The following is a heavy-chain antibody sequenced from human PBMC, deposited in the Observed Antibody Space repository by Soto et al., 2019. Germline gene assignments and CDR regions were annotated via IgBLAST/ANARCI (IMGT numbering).Heavy chain of an antibody. Sequence: VASVKVSCKASGYTFTSYDINWVRQATGQGLEWMGWMNPNSGNTGYAQKFQGRVTMTRNTSISTAYMELSSLRSEDTAVYYCARGISNSRLDYYYGMDVCPQGTTVTVA. CDR2: MNPNSGNT. CDR3: ARGISNSRLDYYYGMDV. J-gene: IGHJ6*02. D-gene: IGHD1-7*01. V-gene: IGHV1-8*01. CDR1: GYTFTSYD.